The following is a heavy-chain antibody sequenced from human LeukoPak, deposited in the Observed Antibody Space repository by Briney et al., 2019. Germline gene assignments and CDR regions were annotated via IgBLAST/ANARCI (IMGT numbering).Heavy chain of an antibody. J-gene: IGHJ4*02. CDR1: GFAFSSYW. CDR3: AKLRGLIISAYYFDY. CDR2: INTDGSST. V-gene: IGHV3-74*01. D-gene: IGHD3-10*01. Sequence: GGSLRLSCAASGFAFSSYWMHWVRQAPGKGLVWVSRINTDGSSTKYADSVKGRFTISRDNAKNTLYLQLNSLRVEDTAVYYCAKLRGLIISAYYFDYWGQGTLVTVSS.